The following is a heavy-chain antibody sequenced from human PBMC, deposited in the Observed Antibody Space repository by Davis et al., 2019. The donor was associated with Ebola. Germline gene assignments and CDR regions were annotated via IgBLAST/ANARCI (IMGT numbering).Heavy chain of an antibody. CDR1: GYPFTSYA. V-gene: IGHV1-18*01. CDR3: ARDVAPPGGSASLLTDGVALDV. CDR2: ISTYNGNT. J-gene: IGHJ3*01. Sequence: ASVKVSCKASGYPFTSYAISWVRQAPGQGLEWMGWISTYNGNTNYAQKFQGRVTMTTHTSTNTVYMDLRSLRSDDTAVYYCARDVAPPGGSASLLTDGVALDVWGQGTMVTVSS. D-gene: IGHD3-9*01.